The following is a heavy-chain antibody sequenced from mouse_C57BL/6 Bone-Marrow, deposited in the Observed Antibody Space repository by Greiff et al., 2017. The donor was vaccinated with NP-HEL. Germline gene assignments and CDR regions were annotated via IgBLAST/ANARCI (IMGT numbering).Heavy chain of an antibody. J-gene: IGHJ2*01. V-gene: IGHV7-1*01. CDR1: GFTFSDFY. D-gene: IGHD1-1*01. CDR2: SRNKANDYTT. Sequence: DVKLVESGGGLVQSGRSLRLSCATSGFTFSDFYMEWVRQAPGKGLEWIAASRNKANDYTTEYSASVKGRFIVSRDTSQSILYLQMNALRAEDTAIYYGARDAPYYYGSSYPLDYWGQGTTLTVSS. CDR3: ARDAPYYYGSSYPLDY.